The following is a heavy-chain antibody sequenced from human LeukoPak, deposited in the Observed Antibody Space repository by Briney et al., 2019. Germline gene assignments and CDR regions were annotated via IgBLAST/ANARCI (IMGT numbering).Heavy chain of an antibody. Sequence: SETLSLTCAVSGVSISSSNWWSWVRQPPGKGLEWIGEIYHSGSTNYNPSLKSRVTISVDKSKNQFSLKLSSVTAADTAVYYCAGGVVPAASASIDYWGQGTLVTVSS. CDR2: IYHSGST. CDR3: AGGVVPAASASIDY. CDR1: GVSISSSNW. J-gene: IGHJ4*02. D-gene: IGHD2-2*01. V-gene: IGHV4-4*02.